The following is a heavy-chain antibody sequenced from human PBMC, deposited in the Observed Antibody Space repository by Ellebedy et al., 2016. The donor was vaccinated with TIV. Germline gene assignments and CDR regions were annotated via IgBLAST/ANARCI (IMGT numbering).Heavy chain of an antibody. V-gene: IGHV3-30*03. J-gene: IGHJ6*02. CDR1: GFIFHAYG. Sequence: GGSLRLSCAASGFIFHAYGIHWVRQAPGKGLEWVGVVSYDGSDQYYADSMKGRFTISRDNSKNTVFLQMNSLRSEDAATYHCVRSRNNYYYGMDVWGQGTTVTVSS. CDR3: VRSRNNYYYGMDV. CDR2: VSYDGSDQ.